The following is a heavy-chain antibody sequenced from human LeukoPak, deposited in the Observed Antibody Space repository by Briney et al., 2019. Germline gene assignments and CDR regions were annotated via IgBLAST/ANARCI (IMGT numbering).Heavy chain of an antibody. CDR2: INTNTGNP. Sequence: ASVKVSCKASGYSFTGHYIHWVRQAPGQGLEWMGWINTNTGNPTYAQGFTGRFVFSLDTSVSTAYLQISSLKAEDTAVYNCARGPRYFDFTRNWFDPWGQGTLVTVSS. V-gene: IGHV7-4-1*02. D-gene: IGHD3-9*01. CDR1: GYSFTGHY. J-gene: IGHJ5*02. CDR3: ARGPRYFDFTRNWFDP.